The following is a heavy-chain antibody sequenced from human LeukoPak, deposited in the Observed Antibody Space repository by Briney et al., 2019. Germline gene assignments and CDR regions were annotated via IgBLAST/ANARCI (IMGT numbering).Heavy chain of an antibody. CDR3: AKTPQRITGTTFDY. CDR1: GFTFSSYA. CDR2: ISGSGGST. V-gene: IGHV3-23*01. D-gene: IGHD1-7*01. J-gene: IGHJ4*02. Sequence: GGSLRLSCAAPGFTFSSYAMSWVRQAPGKGLEWVSAISGSGGSTYCADSVKGRFTISRDNSKNTLYLQMNSLRAEDTAVYYCAKTPQRITGTTFDYWGQGTLVTVSS.